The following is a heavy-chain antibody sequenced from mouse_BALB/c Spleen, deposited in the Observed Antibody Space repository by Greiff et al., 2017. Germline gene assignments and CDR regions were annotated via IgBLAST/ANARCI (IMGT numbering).Heavy chain of an antibody. J-gene: IGHJ1*01. CDR3: GRAYGNNKWYFDV. D-gene: IGHD2-10*02. CDR2: INSSGGST. Sequence: EVQLVESGGGLVQPGGSLKLSCAASGFTFSSYGMSWVRQTPDKRLEWVATINSSGGSTYYPDNVKGRFTISRDNAKNTLYLQMSSLKSEDTAMYYCGRAYGNNKWYFDVWGEGTTVTVSS. CDR1: GFTFSSYG. V-gene: IGHV5-6-3*01.